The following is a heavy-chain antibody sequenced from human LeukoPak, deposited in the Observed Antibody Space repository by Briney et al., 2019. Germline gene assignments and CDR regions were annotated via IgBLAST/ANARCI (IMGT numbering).Heavy chain of an antibody. CDR1: GFTFNTYS. D-gene: IGHD1-26*01. CDR2: ISSSSDYI. J-gene: IGHJ4*02. Sequence: PGGSLRLSCAASGFTFNTYSMNWVRQAPGKGLEWVSSISSSSDYIYYADSVKGRFTISRDNAKNSLHLQMNSLRVEDTAVYYCARVGNYYFWGQGTLVTVSS. V-gene: IGHV3-21*01. CDR3: ARVGNYYF.